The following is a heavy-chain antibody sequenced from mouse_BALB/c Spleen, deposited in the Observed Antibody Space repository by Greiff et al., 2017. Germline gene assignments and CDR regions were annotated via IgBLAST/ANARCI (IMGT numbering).Heavy chain of an antibody. CDR3: ARGDYGSTDWFAY. Sequence: VQLQQSGAELVKPGASVKLSCTASGFNIKDTYMHWVKQRPEQGLEWIGRIDPANGNTKYDPKFQGKATITADTSSNTAYLQLSSLTSEDTAVYYCARGDYGSTDWFAYWGQGTLVTVSA. J-gene: IGHJ3*01. D-gene: IGHD1-1*01. CDR2: IDPANGNT. CDR1: GFNIKDTY. V-gene: IGHV14-3*02.